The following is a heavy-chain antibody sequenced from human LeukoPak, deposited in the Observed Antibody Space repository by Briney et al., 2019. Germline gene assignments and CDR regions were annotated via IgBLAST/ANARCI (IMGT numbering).Heavy chain of an antibody. Sequence: SETLSLTCTVSGGSISSGSYNWSWIRQPAGKGLEWIGRIYTSGSTNYNPSLKSRVTISVDTSKNQFSLKLSSVTAADTAVYYCAREGYSYGYHIMPDYWGQGTLVTVSS. V-gene: IGHV4-61*02. CDR3: AREGYSYGYHIMPDY. D-gene: IGHD5-18*01. J-gene: IGHJ4*02. CDR1: GGSISSGSYN. CDR2: IYTSGST.